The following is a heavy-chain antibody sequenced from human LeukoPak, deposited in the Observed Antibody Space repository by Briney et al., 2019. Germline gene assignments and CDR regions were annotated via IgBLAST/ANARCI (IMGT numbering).Heavy chain of an antibody. J-gene: IGHJ5*02. V-gene: IGHV3-23*01. Sequence: GGSLRLSCAASGFTFSSYAMSWVRQAPGKGLEWVSAISGSGGSTYYADSVKGRFTISRDNSKNTLYLQMNSLRAEDTAVYYCARDRVWVLEWLLATTQGFDPWGQGTLVTVSS. D-gene: IGHD3-3*01. CDR3: ARDRVWVLEWLLATTQGFDP. CDR1: GFTFSSYA. CDR2: ISGSGGST.